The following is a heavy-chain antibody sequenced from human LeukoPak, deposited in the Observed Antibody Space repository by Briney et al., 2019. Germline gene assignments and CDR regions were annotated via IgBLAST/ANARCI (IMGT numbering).Heavy chain of an antibody. CDR2: IDHSGSL. V-gene: IGHV4-38-2*01. J-gene: IGHJ4*02. CDR3: ARVEFLSGPGPKFDY. D-gene: IGHD3-10*01. Sequence: SETLSLTCAVSGYSIGNDYYWGWIRQPPGKGPEWIGTIDHSGSLYYNPSLKTTVTSSIDAYKNQFSMRLSSVTAADTAVYYCARVEFLSGPGPKFDYWGQRTLVTVSS. CDR1: GYSIGNDYY.